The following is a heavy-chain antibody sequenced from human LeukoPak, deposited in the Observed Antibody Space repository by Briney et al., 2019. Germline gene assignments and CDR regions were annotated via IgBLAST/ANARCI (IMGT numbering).Heavy chain of an antibody. J-gene: IGHJ4*02. CDR1: GFTFSSYE. D-gene: IGHD3-22*01. V-gene: IGHV3-48*03. CDR3: ARSSGSYRPTGY. CDR2: IDSTDTI. Sequence: PGGSLRLSCAASGFTFSSYEMNWVRQAPGKGLQWISHIDSTDTIHYADSVKGRFTISRDNAKNSLYLQMNSLRAEDTAVYYCARSSGSYRPTGYWGQGTLVTVSS.